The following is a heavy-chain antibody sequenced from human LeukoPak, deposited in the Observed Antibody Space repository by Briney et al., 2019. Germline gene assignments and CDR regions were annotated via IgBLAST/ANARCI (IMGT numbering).Heavy chain of an antibody. Sequence: GESLKISCKGSGYSFTTYWIGWVRQMPGKGLEWMGIIYPGDSDTRYSPSFQGQVTISADRSISTAYLQWSSLKASDTAMYYCARGFYGGYYYYYYMDVWGKGTTVTVSS. V-gene: IGHV5-51*01. CDR1: GYSFTTYW. J-gene: IGHJ6*03. CDR3: ARGFYGGYYYYYYMDV. CDR2: IYPGDSDT. D-gene: IGHD4/OR15-4a*01.